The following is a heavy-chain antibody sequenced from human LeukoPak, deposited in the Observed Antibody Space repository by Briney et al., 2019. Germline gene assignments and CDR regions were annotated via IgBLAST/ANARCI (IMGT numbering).Heavy chain of an antibody. D-gene: IGHD3-22*01. Sequence: KPSETLSLTCSVAGYSISSGFYWCWIRQPPGKGLAWIGRIFHSGRTYYNPSLKSRVTISVDTSKNQFSLKLSSVTAADTAVYYCARANYYDTSGYSRGAFDIWGQGTMVTVSS. CDR1: GYSISSGFY. J-gene: IGHJ3*02. CDR2: IFHSGRT. V-gene: IGHV4-38-2*02. CDR3: ARANYYDTSGYSRGAFDI.